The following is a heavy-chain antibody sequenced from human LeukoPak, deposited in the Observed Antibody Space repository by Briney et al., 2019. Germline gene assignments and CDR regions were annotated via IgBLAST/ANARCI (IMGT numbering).Heavy chain of an antibody. CDR3: ARVGYCTNGVCYSSHWFDP. CDR1: GFTFNNYW. D-gene: IGHD2-8*01. Sequence: GGSLRLSCAASGFTFNNYWMYWVRQAPGKGLVWVSRINSDGSIRSYADSVKGRFTISRDNAKNTLYLQMNSLRAEDTAVYYCARVGYCTNGVCYSSHWFDPWGQGTLVTVFS. V-gene: IGHV3-74*01. CDR2: INSDGSIR. J-gene: IGHJ5*02.